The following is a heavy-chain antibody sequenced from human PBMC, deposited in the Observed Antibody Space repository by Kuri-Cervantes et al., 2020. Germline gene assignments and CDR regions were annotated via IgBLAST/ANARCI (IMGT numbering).Heavy chain of an antibody. D-gene: IGHD3-10*01. Sequence: KVSCKASGYSFTSYWIGWVRQMPGKGLEWMGIIYPGDSDTRYSPSFQGQVTISADKSISTAYLQWSSLRASDTAMYYCARPYGSATYYAYYAMDVWGQGTTVTVSS. CDR3: ARPYGSATYYAYYAMDV. V-gene: IGHV5-51*01. CDR2: IYPGDSDT. J-gene: IGHJ6*02. CDR1: GYSFTSYW.